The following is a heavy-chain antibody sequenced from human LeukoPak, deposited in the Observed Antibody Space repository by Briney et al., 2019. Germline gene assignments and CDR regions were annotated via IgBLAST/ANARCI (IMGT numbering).Heavy chain of an antibody. CDR3: ALGGADDAFDI. D-gene: IGHD3-16*01. CDR1: GYTFTSYD. CDR2: MNPNSGNT. Sequence: ASVEVSCKASGYTFTSYDINWVRQATGQGLEWMGWMNPNSGNTGYAQKFQGRVTITRNTSISTAYMELSSLRSEDTAVYYCALGGADDAFDIWGQGTMVTVSS. J-gene: IGHJ3*02. V-gene: IGHV1-8*03.